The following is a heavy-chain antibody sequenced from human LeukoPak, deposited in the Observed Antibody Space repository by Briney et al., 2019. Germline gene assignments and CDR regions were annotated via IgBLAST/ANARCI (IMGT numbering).Heavy chain of an antibody. Sequence: ASVKVSCKASGYTFTSYGISWVRQAPGQGLEWMGWISAYNGNTNYAQKLQGRVTMTTDTSTSTAYMELRSLRSDDTAVYYCASALGYCSGGSCPYYCYGMDVWGQGTTVTISS. CDR3: ASALGYCSGGSCPYYCYGMDV. CDR2: ISAYNGNT. J-gene: IGHJ6*02. V-gene: IGHV1-18*01. D-gene: IGHD2-15*01. CDR1: GYTFTSYG.